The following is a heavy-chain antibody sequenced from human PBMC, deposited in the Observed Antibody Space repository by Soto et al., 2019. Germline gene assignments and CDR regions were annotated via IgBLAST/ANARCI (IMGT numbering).Heavy chain of an antibody. V-gene: IGHV4-31*03. J-gene: IGHJ6*02. CDR2: IYYSGSS. CDR3: ARVDEGYCSGGSCYPYRYYYGMDV. D-gene: IGHD2-15*01. Sequence: PSETLSLTCTVSGGSISRGGYYWSWIRQHPGKGLEWIGYIYYSGSSYYNPSLKSRVTLSVDTSKNQFSLKLSSVTAADTAVYYCARVDEGYCSGGSCYPYRYYYGMDVWGQGTTVTVSS. CDR1: GGSISRGGYY.